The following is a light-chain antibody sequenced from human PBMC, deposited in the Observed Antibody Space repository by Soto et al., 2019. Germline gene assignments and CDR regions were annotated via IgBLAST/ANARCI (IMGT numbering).Light chain of an antibody. V-gene: IGKV1-27*01. CDR2: AAS. Sequence: DIPMTQSPSALSASVGDRVTISCRASQGISNYLAWYQQKPGKVPKVLIYAASTLPSGVPSRFSATGSVTDFTLSIRSPQPEDVATYYYQTDNRLPLTFGGGTKVEIK. CDR1: QGISNY. CDR3: QTDNRLPLT. J-gene: IGKJ4*01.